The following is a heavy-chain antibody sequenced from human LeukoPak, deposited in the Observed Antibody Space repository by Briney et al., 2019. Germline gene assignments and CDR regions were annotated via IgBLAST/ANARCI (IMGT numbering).Heavy chain of an antibody. D-gene: IGHD6-13*01. Sequence: SETLSLTCTVSGDSISSYYWSWIRQPPGKGLEWIGYIYHSGNTNSNPSLKSRVTISVDTSKNQLSLKLSSVTAADTAVYYCARFSVAAAGTGWFDPWGQGTLVTVSA. CDR1: GDSISSYY. CDR2: IYHSGNT. CDR3: ARFSVAAAGTGWFDP. J-gene: IGHJ5*02. V-gene: IGHV4-59*01.